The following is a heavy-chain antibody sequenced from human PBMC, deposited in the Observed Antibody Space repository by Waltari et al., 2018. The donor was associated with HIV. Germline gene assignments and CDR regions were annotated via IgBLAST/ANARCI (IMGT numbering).Heavy chain of an antibody. J-gene: IGHJ4*02. Sequence: QVQLQQRGAGLLKPSEPLSLTCAAYAGSFSDYSCNWIRQPPGKGLEWIGEINHSGSTNYNPSLNSRVTISVDTSKNQFSLKLSSVTAADTAVYSCARGGNYYRSGSYYKLDYWGQGTLVTVSS. CDR3: ARGGNYYRSGSYYKLDY. CDR2: INHSGST. V-gene: IGHV4-34*01. CDR1: AGSFSDYS. D-gene: IGHD3-10*01.